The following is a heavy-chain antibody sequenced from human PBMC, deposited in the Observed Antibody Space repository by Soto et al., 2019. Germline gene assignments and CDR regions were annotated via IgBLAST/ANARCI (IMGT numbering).Heavy chain of an antibody. V-gene: IGHV3-23*01. CDR1: GFSFRQYA. CDR2: ITATGT. J-gene: IGHJ5*02. Sequence: EVQLLESGGGFVQPGGSLRLSCTASGFSFRQYAMVWVRQAPGKGLEWVSAITATGTHYADSVKGRFTISRDSSKSTLYLDINNLSVEDRAVYYCAKGMVPDQWGQGTLITVSS. D-gene: IGHD6-13*01. CDR3: AKGMVPDQ.